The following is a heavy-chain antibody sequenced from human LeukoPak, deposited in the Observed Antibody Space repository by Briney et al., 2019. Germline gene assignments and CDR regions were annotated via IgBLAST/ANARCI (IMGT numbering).Heavy chain of an antibody. CDR2: IKEDGSET. J-gene: IGHJ4*02. CDR1: GFTFGRSW. Sequence: GGSLRLSCAASGFTFGRSWMDWVRQAPGKGLEWVANIKEDGSETYYVDSAKGRFTISRDNAKSSLYLQMDRVRVEDTAIYYCSRSLNDWGQGTLVTVSS. CDR3: SRSLND. V-gene: IGHV3-7*01.